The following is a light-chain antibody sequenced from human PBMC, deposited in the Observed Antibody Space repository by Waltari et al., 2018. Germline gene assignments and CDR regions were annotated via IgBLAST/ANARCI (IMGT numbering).Light chain of an antibody. CDR3: LSFTSSSTWV. Sequence: QSALTQPASVSGSPGQSNTLSCTGPSIDLGAFKHVSWYQQPPGNAPRLMIFDVSDRPSGVSTRFSGSKSGNTASLTISGLQAEDEADYYCLSFTSSSTWVFGGGTKLTVL. V-gene: IGLV2-14*03. CDR1: SIDLGAFKH. J-gene: IGLJ3*02. CDR2: DVS.